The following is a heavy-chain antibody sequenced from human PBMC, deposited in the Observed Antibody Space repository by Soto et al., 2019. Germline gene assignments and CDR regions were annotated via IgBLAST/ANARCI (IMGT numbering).Heavy chain of an antibody. V-gene: IGHV1-18*01. CDR2: ISPNSGNT. CDR1: GYSFITYG. Sequence: ASVKVSCKASGYSFITYGISWVRQAPGQGLEWMGWISPNSGNTNYAQKLQGRVTMTTDTSTSTAYMELWSPRSDDTAVYYCARADPTTGTTVYFDYWGQGTLVTVSS. CDR3: ARADPTTGTTVYFDY. D-gene: IGHD1-1*01. J-gene: IGHJ4*02.